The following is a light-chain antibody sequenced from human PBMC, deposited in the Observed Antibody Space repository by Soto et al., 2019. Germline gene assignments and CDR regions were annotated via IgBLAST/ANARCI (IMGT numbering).Light chain of an antibody. CDR1: SSNIGSES. Sequence: QSVLTQPPSTSGTPGQRVTISCSGSSSNIGSESVNWYQQLPGTAPKLLIYSYNQRPSGVPDRFSGSKSGTSASLAISGLQSEDGADYYCAAWDDSLGAYVFGTGTKVTVL. CDR2: SYN. V-gene: IGLV1-44*01. J-gene: IGLJ1*01. CDR3: AAWDDSLGAYV.